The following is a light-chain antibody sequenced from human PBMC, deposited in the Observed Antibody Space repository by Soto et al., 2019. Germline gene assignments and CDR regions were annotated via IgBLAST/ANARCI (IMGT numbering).Light chain of an antibody. CDR1: SSDVGGYNY. V-gene: IGLV2-11*01. CDR2: DVT. Sequence: QSVLTQPRSVSGSPGQSVTISCTGTSSDVGGYNYVSWYQQHPGKAPELMVYDVTKRPSGVPDRFSGSKSGNTASLTISGLQAEDEADYYCSSYAGNNNYVFGSATKLTVL. CDR3: SSYAGNNNYV. J-gene: IGLJ1*01.